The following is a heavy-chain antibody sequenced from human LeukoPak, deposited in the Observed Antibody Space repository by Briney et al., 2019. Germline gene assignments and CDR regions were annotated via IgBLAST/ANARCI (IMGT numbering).Heavy chain of an antibody. CDR3: ANVLSSSWFDGDAFDI. J-gene: IGHJ3*02. CDR2: ISYDGSNK. Sequence: GRSLRLSCAASGFTFSSYGMHWVRQAPGKGLEWVAVISYDGSNKYYADSVKGRFTISRDNSKNTLYLQMNSLRAEDTAVYYCANVLSSSWFDGDAFDIWGQGTMVTVSS. CDR1: GFTFSSYG. D-gene: IGHD6-13*01. V-gene: IGHV3-30*18.